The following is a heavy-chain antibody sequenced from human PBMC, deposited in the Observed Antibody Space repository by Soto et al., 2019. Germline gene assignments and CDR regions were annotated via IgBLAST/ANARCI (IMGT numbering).Heavy chain of an antibody. CDR3: AKMGFRGFTTYGDTYFDY. J-gene: IGHJ4*02. CDR2: ISGSCGST. V-gene: IGHV3-23*01. Sequence: GGSLRLSCAASGFTFSSYAMSWVRQAPGKGLEWVSAISGSCGSTYYADSVKGRFTISRDNSKNTLYLQMNSLRAEDTAVYYCAKMGFRGFTTYGDTYFDYWGQGTLVTVSS. CDR1: GFTFSSYA. D-gene: IGHD4-17*01.